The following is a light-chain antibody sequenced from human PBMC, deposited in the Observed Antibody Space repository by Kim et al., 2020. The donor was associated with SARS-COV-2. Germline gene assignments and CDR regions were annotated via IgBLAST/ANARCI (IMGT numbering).Light chain of an antibody. J-gene: IGKJ2*01. Sequence: IVMTQSPLSLPVTPGEPASISCRSSQSLLHGNGYNYLDWYLQKPGQSPQLLIYLGSNRASGVPDRFSGSGSGTDFKLTISRVEAEDVGIYYCMQALQTPVHFGQGTKLEIK. CDR3: MQALQTPVH. V-gene: IGKV2-28*01. CDR2: LGS. CDR1: QSLLHGNGYNY.